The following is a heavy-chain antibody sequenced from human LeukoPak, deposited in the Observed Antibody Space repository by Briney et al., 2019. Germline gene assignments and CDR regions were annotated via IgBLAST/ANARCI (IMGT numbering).Heavy chain of an antibody. J-gene: IGHJ4*02. Sequence: ASVKVSCKASGYTFTSYGISWVRQAPGQGLEWMGWISAYNGNTNYAQKLQGRVTMTTDTSTSTAYMEPRSLRSDDTAVYYCARDLEYCGGDCAGYWGQGTLVTVSS. D-gene: IGHD2-21*02. CDR3: ARDLEYCGGDCAGY. CDR2: ISAYNGNT. V-gene: IGHV1-18*01. CDR1: GYTFTSYG.